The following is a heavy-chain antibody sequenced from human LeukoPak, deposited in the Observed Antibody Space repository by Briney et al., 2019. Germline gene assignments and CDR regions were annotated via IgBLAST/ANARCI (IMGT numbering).Heavy chain of an antibody. CDR2: ISSSSSTI. Sequence: GGSLRLSCAASGFTFSSYSMNWVRQAPGKGLEWVSYISSSSSTIYYADSVKGRFTISRDNAKNSLYLQMNSLRAEDTAVYYCARDGVYSGSYYYYYYMDVWGKGTTVTVSS. J-gene: IGHJ6*03. D-gene: IGHD1-26*01. V-gene: IGHV3-48*01. CDR3: ARDGVYSGSYYYYYYMDV. CDR1: GFTFSSYS.